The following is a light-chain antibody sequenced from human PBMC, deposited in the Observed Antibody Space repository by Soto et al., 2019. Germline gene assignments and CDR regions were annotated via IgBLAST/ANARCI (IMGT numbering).Light chain of an antibody. Sequence: EIVLTQSPGTLSLSPGERATLSCWASQTVTSTYLAWYQQKPGQAPRLLIYATSSRATGIPDRFSGSGSGTDFTLTISRLEPEDSAVYYCQEFGNSRTFGQGTKLEIK. CDR3: QEFGNSRT. J-gene: IGKJ2*01. CDR2: ATS. CDR1: QTVTSTY. V-gene: IGKV3-20*01.